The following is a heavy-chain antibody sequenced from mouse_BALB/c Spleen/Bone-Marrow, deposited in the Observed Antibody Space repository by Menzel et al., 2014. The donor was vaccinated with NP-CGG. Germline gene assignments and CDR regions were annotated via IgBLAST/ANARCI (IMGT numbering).Heavy chain of an antibody. V-gene: IGHV1-67*01. CDR3: ARGVTTGAMDY. CDR1: GYTFTDYS. D-gene: IGHD1-1*01. Sequence: VQLQQSGAELVRPGVSVKISCKGSGYTFTDYSIHWIKQSHAKSLEWIGVISTYYGDATNNQKFKGKATLTVDKSSSTAYMELARLASEDSVIYYCARGVTTGAMDYWGQGTSVTVSS. J-gene: IGHJ4*01. CDR2: ISTYYGDA.